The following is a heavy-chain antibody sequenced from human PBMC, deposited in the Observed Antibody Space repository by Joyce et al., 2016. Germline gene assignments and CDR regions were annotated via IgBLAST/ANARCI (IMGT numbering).Heavy chain of an antibody. CDR2: INPSSGGT. J-gene: IGHJ4*02. D-gene: IGHD1-7*01. V-gene: IGHV1-2*02. CDR1: GYTFTGYY. CDR3: ARDEYDDDGNYCFDN. Sequence: QVQLVQSGAEVKKPGAAEEVSCKASGYTFTGYYIHWVRQAPGQGLGWMGWINPSSGGTSYAQKFQGRVTMTRDTSINTAYMEVKRLRSDGTAVYYCARDEYDDDGNYCFDNWGQGTLVTVSS.